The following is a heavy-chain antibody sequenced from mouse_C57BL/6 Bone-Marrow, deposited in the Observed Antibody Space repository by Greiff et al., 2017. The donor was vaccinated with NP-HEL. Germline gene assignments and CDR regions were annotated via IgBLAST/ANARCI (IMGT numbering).Heavy chain of an antibody. CDR1: GYAFSSSW. CDR3: ARGIYSNYVPYYYAMDY. V-gene: IGHV1-82*01. D-gene: IGHD2-5*01. Sequence: VKLQESGPELVKPGASVKISCKASGYAFSSSWMNWVKQRPGKGLEWIGRIYPGDGDTNYNGKFKGKATLTADKSSSTAYMQLSSLTSEDSAVYFCARGIYSNYVPYYYAMDYWGQGTSVTVSS. J-gene: IGHJ4*01. CDR2: IYPGDGDT.